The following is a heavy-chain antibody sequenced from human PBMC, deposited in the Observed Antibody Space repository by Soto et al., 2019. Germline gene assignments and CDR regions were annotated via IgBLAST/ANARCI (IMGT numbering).Heavy chain of an antibody. CDR3: ARVPSRFDSSGYLDY. D-gene: IGHD3-22*01. Sequence: SETLSLTCTVSGGSISSGGYYWSWIRQHPGKGLEWIGYIYYSGSTYYNPSLKSRVTISVDTSKNQFSLKLSSVTAVDTAVYYCARVPSRFDSSGYLDYWGQGTLVTVSS. V-gene: IGHV4-31*03. CDR1: GGSISSGGYY. J-gene: IGHJ4*02. CDR2: IYYSGST.